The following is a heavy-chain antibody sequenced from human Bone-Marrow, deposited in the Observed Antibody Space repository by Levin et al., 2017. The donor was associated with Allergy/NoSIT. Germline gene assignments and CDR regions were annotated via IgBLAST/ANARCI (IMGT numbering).Heavy chain of an antibody. V-gene: IGHV3-7*04. Sequence: GGSLRLSCAASGFTFSSYWMSRVRQAPGKGLEWVASIKQDGSEKYYVDSVKGRFTISRDNAKNSLYLQMNTLRVEDTAVYYCARAARYCSSTSCYGHYFDYWGQGALVTVSS. J-gene: IGHJ4*02. CDR3: ARAARYCSSTSCYGHYFDY. CDR2: IKQDGSEK. CDR1: GFTFSSYW. D-gene: IGHD2-2*01.